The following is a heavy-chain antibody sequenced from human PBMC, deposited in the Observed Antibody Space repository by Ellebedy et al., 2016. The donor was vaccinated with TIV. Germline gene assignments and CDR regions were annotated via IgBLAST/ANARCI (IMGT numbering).Heavy chain of an antibody. D-gene: IGHD3-10*01. CDR2: INPSGGST. Sequence: ASVKVSXXASGYTFTSYYMHWVRQAPGQGLEWMGIINPSGGSTSYAQKFQGRVTMTRDTSTSTVYMELSSLRSEDTAVYYCARELGGPWFGEPLPNGMDVWGQGTTVTVSS. CDR3: ARELGGPWFGEPLPNGMDV. J-gene: IGHJ6*02. CDR1: GYTFTSYY. V-gene: IGHV1-46*01.